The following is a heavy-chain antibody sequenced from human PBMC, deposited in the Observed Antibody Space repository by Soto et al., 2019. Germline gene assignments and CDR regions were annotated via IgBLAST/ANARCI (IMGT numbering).Heavy chain of an antibody. CDR3: AKTGRGSSNGYEVDS. J-gene: IGHJ5*01. CDR2: ISGSGGST. V-gene: IGHV3-23*01. D-gene: IGHD5-12*01. Sequence: GGSLRLSCAASGFTFSSYGMSWVRQAPGGGLEWVADISGSGGSTYYVDSVKGRLTISRDNAKNTLYLQMNSLRAEDTAVYYWAKTGRGSSNGYEVDSLGQGELVTASS. CDR1: GFTFSSYG.